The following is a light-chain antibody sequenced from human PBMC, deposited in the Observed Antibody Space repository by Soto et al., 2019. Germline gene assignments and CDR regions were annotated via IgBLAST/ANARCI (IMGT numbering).Light chain of an antibody. J-gene: IGKJ1*01. CDR2: TTS. V-gene: IGKV3-20*01. Sequence: EIVLTQSPGTLCLSPGERATLSCRASQSISVNYLAWYHHKPGQAPRLLIYTTSIRATGIPDRFSGSGSGTDFTLTISSLQPDDFATYYCQQYTNYPWTFGQGTKVDTK. CDR1: QSISVNY. CDR3: QQYTNYPWT.